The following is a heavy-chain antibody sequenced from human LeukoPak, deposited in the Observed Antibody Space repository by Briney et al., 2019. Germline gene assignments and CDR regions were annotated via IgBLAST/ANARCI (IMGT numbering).Heavy chain of an antibody. CDR1: GFTFSSYV. Sequence: GGPLRLSCEASGFTFSSYVMHWVRQAPGKGPEWVALISSDGSNTYYAHSAKGRFTISRDNSTNTVYLQMNSLRAEDTAIYFCAGGILAESSVAFDMWGQGTVVTVS. CDR2: ISSDGSNT. D-gene: IGHD2-15*01. CDR3: AGGILAESSVAFDM. J-gene: IGHJ3*02. V-gene: IGHV3-30*04.